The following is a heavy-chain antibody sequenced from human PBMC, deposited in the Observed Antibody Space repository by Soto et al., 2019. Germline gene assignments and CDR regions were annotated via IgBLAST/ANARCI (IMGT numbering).Heavy chain of an antibody. Sequence: NPSETLSLTXTVSGGSISSGGYYWSWIRQHPGKGLEWIGYIYYSGSTHYNPSLKSRVTISVDTSKNQFSLKLSSVTAADTAVYYCARVNRDYYGMDVWGQGTTVTVSS. D-gene: IGHD3-22*01. CDR3: ARVNRDYYGMDV. CDR2: IYYSGST. V-gene: IGHV4-31*02. CDR1: GGSISSGGYY. J-gene: IGHJ6*02.